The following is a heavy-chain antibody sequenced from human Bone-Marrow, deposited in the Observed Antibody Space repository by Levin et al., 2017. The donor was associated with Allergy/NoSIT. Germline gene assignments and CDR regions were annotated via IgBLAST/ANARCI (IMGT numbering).Heavy chain of an antibody. CDR2: ISSYNGNI. Sequence: ASVKVSCKASGYMLTNYGISWVRQAPGQGLEWMGWISSYNGNIKYGQTFQGRVTMTADTSTRTAYLELRSLRSDDTAVYYCARDGSRGGVANVVPTYFFYYGMDVWGQGTTVIVSS. CDR3: ARDGSRGGVANVVPTYFFYYGMDV. CDR1: GYMLTNYG. D-gene: IGHD2-2*01. V-gene: IGHV1-18*01. J-gene: IGHJ6*02.